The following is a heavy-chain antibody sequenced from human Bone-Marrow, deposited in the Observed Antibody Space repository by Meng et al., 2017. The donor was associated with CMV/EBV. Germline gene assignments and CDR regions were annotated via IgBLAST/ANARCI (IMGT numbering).Heavy chain of an antibody. V-gene: IGHV3-21*01. CDR2: ISSSSSYI. J-gene: IGHJ6*02. CDR1: GFTFSSYS. D-gene: IGHD2-2*02. Sequence: GESLKISCTASGFTFSSYSMNSVRQAPGKGLEWVSSISSSSSYIYYADSVKGRFTISRDNAKNSLYLQMNSLRAEDTAVYYCARDLKDIVVVLAAIIPPSDYYYGMDVWGQGTTVTVSS. CDR3: ARDLKDIVVVLAAIIPPSDYYYGMDV.